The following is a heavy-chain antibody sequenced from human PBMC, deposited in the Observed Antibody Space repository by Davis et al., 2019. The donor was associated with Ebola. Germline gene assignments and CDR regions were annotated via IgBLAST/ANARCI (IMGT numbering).Heavy chain of an antibody. CDR1: GYTFTSYA. V-gene: IGHV7-4-1*02. Sequence: ASVKVSCKASGYTFTSYAMNWVRQAPGQGLEWMGWINTNTGNPTYAQGFTGRFVFSLDTSVSTAYLQISSLKAEDTAVYYCARVGLVTHCSGGSCYSYYSMDVWGQGTTVTVSS. D-gene: IGHD2-15*01. CDR3: ARVGLVTHCSGGSCYSYYSMDV. CDR2: INTNTGNP. J-gene: IGHJ6*02.